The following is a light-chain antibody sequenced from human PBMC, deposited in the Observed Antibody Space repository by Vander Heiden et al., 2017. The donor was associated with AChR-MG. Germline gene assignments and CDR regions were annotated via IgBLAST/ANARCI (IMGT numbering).Light chain of an antibody. CDR3: CSYAGSSTFVV. Sequence: SALPPPASGSGCPGQSSTSPGTGTRRDVGSYNRVSGYQQHPGKDPNSMIYEGSKRPSGVSNRCSGSKSGNTAALPISGLQAEDEADYYCCSYAGSSTFVVFGGGTKLTVL. CDR2: EGS. V-gene: IGLV2-23*03. J-gene: IGLJ2*01. CDR1: RRDVGSYNR.